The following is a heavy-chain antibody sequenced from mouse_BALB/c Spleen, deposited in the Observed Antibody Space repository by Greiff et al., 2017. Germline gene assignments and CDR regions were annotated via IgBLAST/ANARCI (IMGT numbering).Heavy chain of an antibody. CDR1: GFNIKDTY. CDR2: IDPANGNT. Sequence: EVQLQQSGAELVKPGASVKLSCTASGFNIKDTYMHWVKQRPEQGLEWIGRIDPANGNTKYDPKFQGKATITADTSSNTAYLQLSSLTSEDTAVYYCARVRLGTALYYAMDYWGQGTSVTVSS. J-gene: IGHJ4*01. D-gene: IGHD3-3*01. V-gene: IGHV14-3*02. CDR3: ARVRLGTALYYAMDY.